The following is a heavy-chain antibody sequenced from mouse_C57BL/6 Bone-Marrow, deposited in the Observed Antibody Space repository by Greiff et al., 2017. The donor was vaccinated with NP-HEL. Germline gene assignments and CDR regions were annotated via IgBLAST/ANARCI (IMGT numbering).Heavy chain of an antibody. CDR3: ARMERFYDGGGYYFDY. CDR1: GYTFTDYN. D-gene: IGHD2-12*01. J-gene: IGHJ2*01. CDR2: INPNNGGT. Sequence: EVQLQQSGPELVKPGASVKIPCKASGYTFTDYNMDWVKQSHGKSLEWIGDINPNNGGTIYNQKFKGKATLTVDKSSSTAYMELRSLTSEDTAVYYCARMERFYDGGGYYFDYWGQGTTLTVSS. V-gene: IGHV1-18*01.